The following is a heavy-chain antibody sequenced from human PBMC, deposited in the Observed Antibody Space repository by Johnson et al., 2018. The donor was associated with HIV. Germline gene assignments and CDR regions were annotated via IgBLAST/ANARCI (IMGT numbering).Heavy chain of an antibody. V-gene: IGHV3-53*01. Sequence: VQLVESGGGLIQPGGSLRLSCAASGFTVSSNYMSWVRQAPGKGLEWVSAISGSGGSTYYADSVKGRFTISRDNSKNTLNLQMNSLRAEDTAVYYCAKGYGDYEGNAFDIWGQGTMVTVSS. CDR3: AKGYGDYEGNAFDI. J-gene: IGHJ3*02. CDR2: ISGSGGST. CDR1: GFTVSSNY. D-gene: IGHD4-17*01.